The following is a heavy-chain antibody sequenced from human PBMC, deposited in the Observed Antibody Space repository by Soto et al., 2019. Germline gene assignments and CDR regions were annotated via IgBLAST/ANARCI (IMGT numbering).Heavy chain of an antibody. D-gene: IGHD2-2*01. Sequence: GGSLRLSCAGSGFNFNNFAMHWVRQAPGAGLEYVSSISDTGGSTFHADSVKGRFIISRDNSKGTLFLQMSSLRVEDTAVYYCVKGSRGAYYYYYNGVDVWGQGTTVTLSS. CDR3: VKGSRGAYYYYYNGVDV. CDR1: GFNFNNFA. J-gene: IGHJ6*02. V-gene: IGHV3-64D*06. CDR2: ISDTGGST.